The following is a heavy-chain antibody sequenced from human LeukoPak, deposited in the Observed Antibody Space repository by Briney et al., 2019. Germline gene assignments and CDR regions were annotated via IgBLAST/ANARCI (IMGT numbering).Heavy chain of an antibody. CDR1: GYTLTSYF. CDR3: ARGMSSEFDY. J-gene: IGHJ4*02. D-gene: IGHD6-6*01. Sequence: ASVKVSCKASGYTLTSYFMHWVRQAPGQGLEWMGIINPSGGNTGYAKKFQGRLSMTRDTSTNTVYMVQRSLRSEDTAVYYCARGMSSEFDYWGQGTLVTVSS. V-gene: IGHV1-46*01. CDR2: INPSGGNT.